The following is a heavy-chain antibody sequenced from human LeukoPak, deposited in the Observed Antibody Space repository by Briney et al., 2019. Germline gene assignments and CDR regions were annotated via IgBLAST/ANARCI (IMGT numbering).Heavy chain of an antibody. D-gene: IGHD3-3*01. CDR1: GGSFSGYY. J-gene: IGHJ3*02. V-gene: IGHV4-34*01. Sequence: PSETLSLTCAVYGGSFSGYYWSWIRQPPGKGLEWIGEINHSGSTNYNPSLKSRVTISVDTSKNQFSLKLSSVTAADTAVYYCARVFGGLRFLEWLPKGAFDIWGQGTMVTVSS. CDR2: INHSGST. CDR3: ARVFGGLRFLEWLPKGAFDI.